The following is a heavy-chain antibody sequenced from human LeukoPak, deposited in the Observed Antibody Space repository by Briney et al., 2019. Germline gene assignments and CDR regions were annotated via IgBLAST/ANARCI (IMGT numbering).Heavy chain of an antibody. CDR1: GFTFSDYY. V-gene: IGHV3-66*01. CDR3: ARVAVAGPTGWFDS. D-gene: IGHD6-19*01. Sequence: GGSLRLSCAASGFTFSDYYMSWVRQAPGKGLEWVSVIYSGGSTYYADSVKGRFTISRDNVDNVVHLQMSSLRNEDTAFYYCARVAVAGPTGWFDSWGQGTLVTVSS. J-gene: IGHJ5*01. CDR2: IYSGGST.